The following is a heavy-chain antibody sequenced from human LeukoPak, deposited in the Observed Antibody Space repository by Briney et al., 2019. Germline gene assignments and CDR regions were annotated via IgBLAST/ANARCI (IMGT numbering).Heavy chain of an antibody. D-gene: IGHD2-15*01. Sequence: GGSLRLSCAASGFTFSSNWMSWVRQAPGKGLEWVANIRQDGSDKYYMDSVKGRFTISRDNAKNPLSLQMNSLRVEDTAVYYCARDRDCGDGGCYPHFDYWGQGVRVTVSS. CDR3: ARDRDCGDGGCYPHFDY. CDR1: GFTFSSNW. V-gene: IGHV3-7*01. CDR2: IRQDGSDK. J-gene: IGHJ4*02.